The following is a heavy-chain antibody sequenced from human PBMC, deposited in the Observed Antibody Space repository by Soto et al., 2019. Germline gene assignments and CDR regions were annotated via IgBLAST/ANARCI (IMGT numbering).Heavy chain of an antibody. CDR3: ARARWYDAFDV. CDR2: IFHGGNT. CDR1: GFFISSGNY. V-gene: IGHV4-38-2*01. D-gene: IGHD2-15*01. J-gene: IGHJ3*01. Sequence: LSLTCAVSGFFISSGNYWGWIRKPPGKGLEWIGSIFHGGNTYYNPSLKSRVTISVDMSKNQFSLKLNSVTAADTAVYYCARARWYDAFDVWGQGTTVTVSS.